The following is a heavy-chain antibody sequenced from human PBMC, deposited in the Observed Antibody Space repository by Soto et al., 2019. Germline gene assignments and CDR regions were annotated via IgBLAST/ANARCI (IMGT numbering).Heavy chain of an antibody. CDR1: GYTFTSYG. CDR2: ISAYNGNT. CDR3: XXXXXTIFGVEKENYYYYYMDV. V-gene: IGHV1-18*01. Sequence: QVQLVQSGAEVKKPGASVKVSCKASGYTFTSYGISWVRQAPGQGLEWMGWISAYNGNTNYAQKLQGRVXXTTXXXXXXXXXXXXXXXXXXXXXXXXXXXXXTIFGVEKENYYYYYMDVWGKGTTVTVXS. J-gene: IGHJ6*03. D-gene: IGHD3-3*01.